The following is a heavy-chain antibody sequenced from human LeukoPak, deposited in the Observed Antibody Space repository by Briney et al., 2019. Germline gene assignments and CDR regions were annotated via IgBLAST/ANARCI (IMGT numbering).Heavy chain of an antibody. Sequence: ASVKVSCKVSGYTLTELSMHWVRPPPGKGFEWMGGFDPEDGETIYAQKFQGRVTMTEDTSTDTAYMELSSLRSEDTAVYYCATDAMIEGAFDIWGQGTMVTVSS. CDR3: ATDAMIEGAFDI. CDR1: GYTLTELS. J-gene: IGHJ3*02. CDR2: FDPEDGET. D-gene: IGHD3-22*01. V-gene: IGHV1-24*01.